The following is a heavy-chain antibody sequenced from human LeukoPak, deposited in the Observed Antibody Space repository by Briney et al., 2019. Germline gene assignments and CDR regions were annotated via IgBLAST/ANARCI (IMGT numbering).Heavy chain of an antibody. CDR2: IYYSGST. V-gene: IGHV4-59*12. J-gene: IGHJ3*02. CDR1: GGSISSYY. Sequence: SETLSLTCTVSGGSISSYYWSWIRQPPGKGLEWIGYIYYSGSTNYNPSLKSRVTMSVDTSKNQFSLKLSSVTAADTAVYYCARGYYDILTGYYPSDAFDIWGQGTMVTVSS. D-gene: IGHD3-9*01. CDR3: ARGYYDILTGYYPSDAFDI.